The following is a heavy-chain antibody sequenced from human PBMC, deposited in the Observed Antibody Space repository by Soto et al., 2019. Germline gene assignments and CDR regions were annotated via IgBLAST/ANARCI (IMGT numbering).Heavy chain of an antibody. CDR2: ISATSTYI. Sequence: EVQLVESGGGLVKPGGSLRPTCAGSTFNFTSYSLNWVRQAPGKGLEWVSSISATSTYIFYADSVKGRFTISRDNAKNSVSLQMNSLRAEDTALYYCARVNSATGSMHFDHWGQGTLVTVSS. CDR3: ARVNSATGSMHFDH. V-gene: IGHV3-21*01. D-gene: IGHD3-9*01. CDR1: TFNFTSYS. J-gene: IGHJ4*02.